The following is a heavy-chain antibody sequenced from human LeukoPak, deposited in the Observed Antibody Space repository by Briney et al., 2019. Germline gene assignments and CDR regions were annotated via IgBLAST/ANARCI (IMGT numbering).Heavy chain of an antibody. V-gene: IGHV3-15*01. D-gene: IGHD2-8*01. CDR1: GFTFTNAW. J-gene: IGHJ3*02. CDR3: ASRGTLGYCTNGVCYNPDI. CDR2: IKSKNDGETR. Sequence: GGSLRLSCAASGFTFTNAWMSWVRQTPGKGLEWVGLIKSKNDGETRDYAAPVKGRFTISRDDSKTTLYLQMNSLRAEDTAVYYCASRGTLGYCTNGVCYNPDIWGQGTMVTVSS.